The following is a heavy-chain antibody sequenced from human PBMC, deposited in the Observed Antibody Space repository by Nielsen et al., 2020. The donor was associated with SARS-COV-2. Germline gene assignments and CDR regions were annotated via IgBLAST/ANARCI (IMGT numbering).Heavy chain of an antibody. CDR3: ARGSGFLEWNIDY. CDR1: GFTFSSYA. Sequence: GGSLRLSCAASGFTFSSYAMHWVRQAPGKGLEWVAVISYDGSNKYYADSVKGRFTISRDNSKNTLYLQMNSLRAEDTAVYYCARGSGFLEWNIDYWGQGTLVTVSS. J-gene: IGHJ4*02. CDR2: ISYDGSNK. V-gene: IGHV3-30*04. D-gene: IGHD3-3*01.